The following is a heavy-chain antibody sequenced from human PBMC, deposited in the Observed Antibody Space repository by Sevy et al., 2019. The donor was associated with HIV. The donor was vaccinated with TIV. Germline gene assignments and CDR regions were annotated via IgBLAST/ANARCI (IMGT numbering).Heavy chain of an antibody. Sequence: GGSLRLSCAASGLTFSSYGMHWLRQAPGKGLEWVAVISYDGSNKYYADSVKGRFTISRDNSKNTLYLQMNSLRAEDTAVYYCAKEHTHYDFWSGYRGGLGYWGQGTLVTVSS. J-gene: IGHJ4*02. CDR1: GLTFSSYG. D-gene: IGHD3-3*01. CDR3: AKEHTHYDFWSGYRGGLGY. V-gene: IGHV3-30*18. CDR2: ISYDGSNK.